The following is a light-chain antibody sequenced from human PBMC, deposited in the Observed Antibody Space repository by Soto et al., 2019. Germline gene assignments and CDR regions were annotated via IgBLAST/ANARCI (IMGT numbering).Light chain of an antibody. V-gene: IGLV1-44*01. CDR2: NTY. Sequence: QSVLTQPLSASGTPGQRVTISCSGSSSNIGSHTVNWYQQLPGTAPRLLIYNTYYRPLGVPDRFSGSKSGTSPSLAISGLQSEDAAAYYCAAWDDSLHGVVFGRGPQLTVL. CDR1: SSNIGSHT. CDR3: AAWDDSLHGVV. J-gene: IGLJ2*01.